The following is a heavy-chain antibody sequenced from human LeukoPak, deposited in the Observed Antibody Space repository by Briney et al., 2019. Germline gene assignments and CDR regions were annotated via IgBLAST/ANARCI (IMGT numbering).Heavy chain of an antibody. Sequence: SETLSLTCTVSGYSISSGYYWGWIRQPPGKGLEWIGRIYHSGSTNYNPSLKSRVTISVDTSKNQFSLKLSSVTAADTAVYYCAREKDGYNRHYYYHMDVWGKGTTVTVSS. CDR1: GYSISSGYY. CDR3: AREKDGYNRHYYYHMDV. CDR2: IYHSGST. J-gene: IGHJ6*03. V-gene: IGHV4-38-2*02. D-gene: IGHD5-24*01.